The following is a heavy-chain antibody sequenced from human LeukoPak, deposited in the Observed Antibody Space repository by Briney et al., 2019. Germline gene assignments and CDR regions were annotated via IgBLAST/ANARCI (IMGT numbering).Heavy chain of an antibody. CDR3: AKDDRFWSGSVDY. Sequence: GGSLRLSCAASGFTFSSYWMSWVRQAPGKGLEWVSSISGSDGSTYYADSVKGRFTISRDNSKNTLYLQMNSLRAEDTAVYYCAKDDRFWSGSVDYWGQGTLVTVSS. J-gene: IGHJ4*02. V-gene: IGHV3-23*01. D-gene: IGHD3-3*01. CDR2: ISGSDGST. CDR1: GFTFSSYW.